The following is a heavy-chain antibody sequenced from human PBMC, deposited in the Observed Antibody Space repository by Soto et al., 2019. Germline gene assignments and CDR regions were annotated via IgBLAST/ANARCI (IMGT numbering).Heavy chain of an antibody. CDR1: GFSISSGYY. J-gene: IGHJ4*02. CDR3: ARVDRSGWTPNFFDY. V-gene: IGHV4-38-2*01. CDR2: IYHGGST. D-gene: IGHD6-19*01. Sequence: SETLSLPCGVSGFSISSGYYWGWVRQPPGKGLEWIGTIYHGGSTFYNPSLKSRVTISVDTSKNQFSLKLSSVTAADTALHYCARVDRSGWTPNFFDYWGQGTLVTFSS.